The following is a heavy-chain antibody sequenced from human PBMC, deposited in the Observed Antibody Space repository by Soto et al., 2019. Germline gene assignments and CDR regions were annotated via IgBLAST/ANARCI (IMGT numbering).Heavy chain of an antibody. CDR2: ISAYNGNT. V-gene: IGHV1-18*01. CDR1: GYTFTSYG. CDR3: ARDPRYDYIWGSYRYIGDAFDI. J-gene: IGHJ3*02. Sequence: QVQLVQSGAEVKKPGASVKVSCKASGYTFTSYGISWVRQAPGQGLEWMGWISAYNGNTNYAQKLQGRVTMTTDTSTNTAYMELRSLRSDDTAVYYCARDPRYDYIWGSYRYIGDAFDIWGQGTMVTVSS. D-gene: IGHD3-16*02.